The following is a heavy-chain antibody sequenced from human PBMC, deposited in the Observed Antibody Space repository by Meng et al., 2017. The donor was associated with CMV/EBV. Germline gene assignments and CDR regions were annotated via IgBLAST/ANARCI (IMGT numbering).Heavy chain of an antibody. CDR2: INHSGST. Sequence: VQLQRVGAGLVKPSDALSLTCAVYGGSFSGYSGSWIRQPPGEGLEWIGEINHSGSTNYNPSLKSRVTISVDTSKNQFSLKLSSVTAADTAVYYCARGGNWFDPWGQGTLVTVSS. CDR1: GGSFSGYS. CDR3: ARGGNWFDP. J-gene: IGHJ5*02. V-gene: IGHV4-34*01.